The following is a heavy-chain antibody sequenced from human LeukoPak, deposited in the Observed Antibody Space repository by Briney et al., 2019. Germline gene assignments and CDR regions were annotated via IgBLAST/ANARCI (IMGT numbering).Heavy chain of an antibody. CDR3: ARDSDYVASGFDY. J-gene: IGHJ4*02. CDR2: INPNSGGT. D-gene: IGHD4-17*01. Sequence: ASVKVSCKASGYTFTGYYMHWVRQAPGQGLEWMGRINPNSGGTNYAQKFQGRVTITRDTSISTAYMELSRLRSDDTAVYYCARDSDYVASGFDYWGQGTLVTVSS. V-gene: IGHV1-2*06. CDR1: GYTFTGYY.